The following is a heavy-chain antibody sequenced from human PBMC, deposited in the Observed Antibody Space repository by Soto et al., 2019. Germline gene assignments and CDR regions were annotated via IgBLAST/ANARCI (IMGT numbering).Heavy chain of an antibody. CDR2: IIPIFGTA. V-gene: IGHV1-69*06. Sequence: ASVKVSCKASGGTFTNYAIIWVRQAPGQGLEWMGGIIPIFGTANYAQKSQGRVTITADKSTSTAYMELNSLRSEDTAVYYCARGGGGGAVAGNHWFDPWGQGTLVTVSS. CDR1: GGTFTNYA. CDR3: ARGGGGGAVAGNHWFDP. D-gene: IGHD6-19*01. J-gene: IGHJ5*02.